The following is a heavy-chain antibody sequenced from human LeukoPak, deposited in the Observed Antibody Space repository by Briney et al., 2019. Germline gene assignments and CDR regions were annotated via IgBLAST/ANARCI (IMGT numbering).Heavy chain of an antibody. Sequence: PSETLSLTCSVSGDSFSSANNYWSWMRLPPGKGLEWIGCIYDRGPAYYNPSLKSRFTISVDRPKNQFSLNVTSLTAADTTVYYCARSRQASGLFNSWGQGTLVVVSS. CDR3: ARSRQASGLFNS. J-gene: IGHJ5*01. V-gene: IGHV4-30-2*01. CDR1: GDSFSSANNY. CDR2: IYDRGPA. D-gene: IGHD3-10*01.